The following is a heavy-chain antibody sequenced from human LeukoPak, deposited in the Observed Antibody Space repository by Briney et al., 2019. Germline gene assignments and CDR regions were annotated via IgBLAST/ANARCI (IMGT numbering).Heavy chain of an antibody. D-gene: IGHD1-26*01. CDR1: GFTFSSYG. CDR3: ARDRGSYYGGILVY. V-gene: IGHV3-33*01. Sequence: SGGSLRLSCAASGFTFSSYGMHWVRQAPGKGLEWVAVIWYDGSNKYYADSVKGRFTISRDNSKNTLYLQMNSLRAEDTAVHYCARDRGSYYGGILVYWGQGTLVTVSS. CDR2: IWYDGSNK. J-gene: IGHJ4*02.